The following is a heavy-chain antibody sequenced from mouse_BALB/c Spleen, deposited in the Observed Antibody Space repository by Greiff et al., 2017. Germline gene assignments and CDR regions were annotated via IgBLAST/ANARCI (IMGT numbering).Heavy chain of an antibody. Sequence: VQLKESGAELVKPGASVKLSCTASGFNIKDTYMHWVKQRPEQGLEWIGRIDPANGNTKYDPKFQGKATITADTSSNTAYLQLSSLTSEDTAVYYCARSSSYGFDYWGQGTTRTVSS. CDR2: IDPANGNT. V-gene: IGHV14-3*02. CDR1: GFNIKDTY. CDR3: ARSSSYGFDY. D-gene: IGHD1-1*01. J-gene: IGHJ2*01.